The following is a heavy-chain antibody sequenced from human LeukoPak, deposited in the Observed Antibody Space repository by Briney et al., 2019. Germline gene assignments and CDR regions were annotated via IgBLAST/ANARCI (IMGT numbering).Heavy chain of an antibody. CDR2: IYSGGST. CDR3: ARMTTVTIFDY. V-gene: IGHV3-53*04. J-gene: IGHJ4*02. D-gene: IGHD4-17*01. CDR1: GFTVSSSY. Sequence: GGSLRLSCAASGFTVSSSYMSWVRQAPGKGLERVSVIYSGGSTYYADSVKGRFTISRHNSKDTLYLQMNSLRAEDTAVYYCARMTTVTIFDYWGQGTLVTVSS.